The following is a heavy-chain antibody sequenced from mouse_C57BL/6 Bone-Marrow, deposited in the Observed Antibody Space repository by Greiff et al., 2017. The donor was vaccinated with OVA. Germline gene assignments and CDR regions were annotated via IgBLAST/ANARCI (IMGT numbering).Heavy chain of an antibody. V-gene: IGHV1-39*01. CDR3: EFYYGSSYRYFDV. CDR2: INPNYGTT. D-gene: IGHD1-1*01. CDR1: GYTFTDYN. J-gene: IGHJ1*03. Sequence: EVKVVESGPELVKPGASVKISCKASGYTFTDYNMNWVKQSNGKSLEWIGVINPNYGTTSYNQKFKGKATLTVDQSSSTAYKQLNSLTSEDSAVYSWEFYYGSSYRYFDVWGTGTTVTVSS.